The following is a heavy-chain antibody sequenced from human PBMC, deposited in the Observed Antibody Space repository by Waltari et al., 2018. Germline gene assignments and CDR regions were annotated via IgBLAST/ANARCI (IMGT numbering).Heavy chain of an antibody. CDR2: IYYSGST. V-gene: IGHV4-30-4*08. CDR1: GFTFGDYA. CDR3: ARERVVVVAANLLYYFDY. D-gene: IGHD2-15*01. J-gene: IGHJ4*02. Sequence: VQLVESGGGLVQPGRSLRLSCTASGFTFGDYAMSWVRQPPGKGLEWIGYIYYSGSTYYNPSLKSRVTISVDTSKNQFSLKLSSVTAADTAVYYCARERVVVVAANLLYYFDYWGQGTLVTVSS.